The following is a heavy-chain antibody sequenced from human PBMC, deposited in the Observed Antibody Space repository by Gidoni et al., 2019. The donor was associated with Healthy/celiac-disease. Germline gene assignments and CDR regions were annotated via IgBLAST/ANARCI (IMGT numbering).Heavy chain of an antibody. CDR1: GFTFSSYG. D-gene: IGHD6-13*01. Sequence: QVQPVASGGGLVQPGRSLRLSCAASGFTFSSYGMHWVRQAPGKGLEWVAVISYDGSNKYYADSVKGRFTISRDNSKNTLYLQMNSLRAEDTAVYYCAKDPWRRQQLVPQYFDYWGQGTLVTVSS. CDR3: AKDPWRRQQLVPQYFDY. CDR2: ISYDGSNK. J-gene: IGHJ4*02. V-gene: IGHV3-30*18.